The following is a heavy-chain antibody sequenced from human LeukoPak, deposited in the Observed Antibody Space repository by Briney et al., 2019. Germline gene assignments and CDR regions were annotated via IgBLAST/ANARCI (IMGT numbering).Heavy chain of an antibody. CDR3: AKRIGTPHYFDY. CDR2: IKEDGSEK. V-gene: IGHV3-7*03. D-gene: IGHD1/OR15-1a*01. Sequence: GGSLRLSCAAYGFTFSTYWMTWVRHVPGKGLEWVANIKEDGSEKYYVDSVRGRFTISRDNAKNSLYLHMNSLRAEDTAVYYCAKRIGTPHYFDYWGQGTLVTVSS. J-gene: IGHJ4*02. CDR1: GFTFSTYW.